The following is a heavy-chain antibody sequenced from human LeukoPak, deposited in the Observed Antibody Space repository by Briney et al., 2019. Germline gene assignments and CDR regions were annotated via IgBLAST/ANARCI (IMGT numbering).Heavy chain of an antibody. CDR3: ARAVAAAGKGWFDP. Sequence: ASVKVSCKASGYTFTSYGISWVRQAPGQGLEWMGWISAYNGTTNYAQKLQGRVTMTTDTSTSTAYMELRSLRSDDTAVYYCARAVAAAGKGWFDPWGQGTLVTVSS. CDR1: GYTFTSYG. V-gene: IGHV1-18*01. D-gene: IGHD6-13*01. J-gene: IGHJ5*02. CDR2: ISAYNGTT.